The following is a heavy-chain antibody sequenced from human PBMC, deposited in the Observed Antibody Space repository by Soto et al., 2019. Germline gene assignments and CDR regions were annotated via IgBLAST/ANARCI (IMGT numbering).Heavy chain of an antibody. CDR1: GFTFSNAW. J-gene: IGHJ4*02. Sequence: GGSLRLSCAASGFTFSNAWMSWVRQAPGKGLEWVGRIKSKTDGGTTDYAAPVKGRFTISRDDSKNTLYLQMNSLKTEDTAVYYCTTDLSPPNYYDSSGYLDYWGQGTLVTVSS. V-gene: IGHV3-15*01. D-gene: IGHD3-22*01. CDR2: IKSKTDGGTT. CDR3: TTDLSPPNYYDSSGYLDY.